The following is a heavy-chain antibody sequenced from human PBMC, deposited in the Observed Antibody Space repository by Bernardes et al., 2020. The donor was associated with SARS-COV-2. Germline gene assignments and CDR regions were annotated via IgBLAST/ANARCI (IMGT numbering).Heavy chain of an antibody. CDR2: ISPSGGNT. D-gene: IGHD2-21*02. CDR3: AKSFSTVLTGEEY. CDR1: GFTFSSYA. V-gene: IGHV3-23*01. Sequence: GGSLRLSCAASGFTFSSYAMSWVRQAPGKGLEWVAGISPSGGNTYHADSVKGRFTISRDNSKNTLYLQMNSLRAEDTAVYYCAKSFSTVLTGEEYWGQGTPVFLSS. J-gene: IGHJ4*02.